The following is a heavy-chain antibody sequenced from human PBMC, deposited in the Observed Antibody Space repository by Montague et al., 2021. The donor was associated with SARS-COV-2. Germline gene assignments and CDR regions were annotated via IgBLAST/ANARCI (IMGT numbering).Heavy chain of an antibody. CDR2: FYTSGST. V-gene: IGHV4-61*02. Sequence: TLSLTCTVSGGSISSGSYYWSWVRQPAGKALEWIGRFYTSGSTNHNPSLKSRVTISVDTYKNQFSLKLSSVTDADTAVYYCARLRGAGLNYFDYWGQGTLVTVSS. D-gene: IGHD6-19*01. J-gene: IGHJ4*02. CDR3: ARLRGAGLNYFDY. CDR1: GGSISSGSYY.